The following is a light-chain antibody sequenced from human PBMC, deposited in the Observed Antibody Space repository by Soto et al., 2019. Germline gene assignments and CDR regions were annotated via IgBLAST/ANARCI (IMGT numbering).Light chain of an antibody. J-gene: IGLJ2*01. V-gene: IGLV2-8*01. CDR3: SSYAGSINYVL. CDR1: SSDVGTYNY. CDR2: EVS. Sequence: QSALTQPPSASGSPGQSVTVSCTGTSSDVGTYNYVSWYQQYPGEAPKLMIYEVSKRPSGVPDRFSGSKSGNTASLTVSGLQAEDEADYYRSSYAGSINYVLFGGGTKLTVL.